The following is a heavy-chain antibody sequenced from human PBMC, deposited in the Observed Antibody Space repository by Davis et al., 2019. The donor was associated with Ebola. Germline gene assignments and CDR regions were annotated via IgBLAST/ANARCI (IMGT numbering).Heavy chain of an antibody. J-gene: IGHJ4*02. Sequence: GESLKIFCAASGFTFSSYSMNWVRQAPGKGLEWVSSISSSSYIYYADSVKGRFTISRDTSTVYLQMNYLRVEDTAVYYCARIEAYGAGNYFEYWGQGTLVTISS. CDR1: GFTFSSYS. D-gene: IGHD3-10*01. CDR2: ISSSSYI. V-gene: IGHV3-21*04. CDR3: ARIEAYGAGNYFEY.